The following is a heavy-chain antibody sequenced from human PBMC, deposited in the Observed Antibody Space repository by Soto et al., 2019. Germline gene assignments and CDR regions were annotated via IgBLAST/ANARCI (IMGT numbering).Heavy chain of an antibody. D-gene: IGHD6-13*01. CDR2: ISAYNGNT. CDR1: GYTFTSYG. J-gene: IGHJ3*02. CDR3: ARDRAAAGIIPDAFDI. V-gene: IGHV1-18*01. Sequence: GASVKVSCKASGYTFTSYGISWVRQAPGQGLEWMGWISAYNGNTNYAQKLQGRVTMTTDTSTSTAYMELRNLRSDDTAVYYCARDRAAAGIIPDAFDIWGQGTMVTVSS.